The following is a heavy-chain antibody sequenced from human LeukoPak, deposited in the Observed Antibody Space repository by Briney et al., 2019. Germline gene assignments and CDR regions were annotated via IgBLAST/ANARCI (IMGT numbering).Heavy chain of an antibody. CDR2: IGRSSSPI. V-gene: IGHV3-48*01. Sequence: GGSLRLSCAASGFTFSTYSMNWVRQAPGKGLEWVSYIGRSSSPIYYADSVKGRFTISRDNSKNTLYLQMNSLRAEDTAVYYCARPGTPSTSGSSYPPFDYWGQGTLVTVSS. D-gene: IGHD1-26*01. J-gene: IGHJ4*02. CDR3: ARPGTPSTSGSSYPPFDY. CDR1: GFTFSTYS.